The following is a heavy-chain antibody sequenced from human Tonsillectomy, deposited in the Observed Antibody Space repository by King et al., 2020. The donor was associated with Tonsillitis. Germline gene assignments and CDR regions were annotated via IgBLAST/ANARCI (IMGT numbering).Heavy chain of an antibody. CDR3: ARGRHFMITVGGVIVNYFDY. CDR1: GFTFSSYW. CDR2: IKQDGSEK. D-gene: IGHD3-16*02. J-gene: IGHJ4*02. V-gene: IGHV3-7*03. Sequence: VQLVESGGGLVQPGGSLRLSCAASGFTFSSYWMSWVRQAPGKGLEWVANIKQDGSEKYYVDSVKGRFTISRDNAKNSLYLQMNSLRAEDTAVYYCARGRHFMITVGGVIVNYFDYWGQGTLVTVSS.